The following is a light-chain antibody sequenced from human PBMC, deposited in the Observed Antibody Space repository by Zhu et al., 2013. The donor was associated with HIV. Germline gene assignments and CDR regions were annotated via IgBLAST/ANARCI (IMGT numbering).Light chain of an antibody. CDR2: DDD. Sequence: SYVLTQPPSVSVAPGKTATITCGGDKIGGKDVHWYLQKTGQAPVAVIYDDDYRPSGIPYRFSGSNSGNTATLTISGTQAMDEADYYCQAWDSSTYVFGTGTKVTVL. CDR1: KIGGKD. CDR3: QAWDSSTYV. J-gene: IGLJ1*01. V-gene: IGLV3-21*01.